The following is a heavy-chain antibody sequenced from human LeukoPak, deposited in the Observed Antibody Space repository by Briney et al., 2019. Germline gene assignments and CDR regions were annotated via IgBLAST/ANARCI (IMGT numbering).Heavy chain of an antibody. V-gene: IGHV1-2*02. CDR2: IKPNSGDT. CDR3: ARADSVPAGDYHYWYMDV. CDR1: GFTLTDY. D-gene: IGHD2-2*01. Sequence: ASVKVSCKASGFTLTDYIHWVRQDPRQGLQWMGWIKPNSGDTDYAQKFQGRVTMTRDTSISTVYMELSSLRADDTAVYYCARADSVPAGDYHYWYMDVWGKGTTVTVSS. J-gene: IGHJ6*03.